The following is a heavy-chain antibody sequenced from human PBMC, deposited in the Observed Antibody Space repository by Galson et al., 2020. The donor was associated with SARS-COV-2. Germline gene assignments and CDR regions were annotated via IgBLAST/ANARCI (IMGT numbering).Heavy chain of an antibody. J-gene: IGHJ4*02. V-gene: IGHV3-30*04. CDR3: ARPRSGGYYGSVDY. CDR1: GFTLSNYA. CDR2: ISYDGSNK. Sequence: GESLKISCAASGFTLSNYAMHWVRQAPGKGLEWVAVISYDGSNKYYADSVKGRFTISRDNSKNTLCLQMNSLRTEDTAVYYCARPRSGGYYGSVDYWGQGTLVTVSS. D-gene: IGHD1-26*01.